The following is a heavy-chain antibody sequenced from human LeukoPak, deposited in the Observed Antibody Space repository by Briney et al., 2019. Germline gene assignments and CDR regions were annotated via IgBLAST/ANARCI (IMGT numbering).Heavy chain of an antibody. CDR2: INSDGSKT. Sequence: GGSLRLSCAASGLAFRTYWMHWVRQAPGKGLVWVSRINSDGSKTTYADSVKGRFTISRDNAKNTLYLQMNSLRAEETAVYYCARDPESEADWGQGTLVTVSS. J-gene: IGHJ4*02. CDR3: ARDPESEAD. CDR1: GLAFRTYW. V-gene: IGHV3-74*01. D-gene: IGHD1-14*01.